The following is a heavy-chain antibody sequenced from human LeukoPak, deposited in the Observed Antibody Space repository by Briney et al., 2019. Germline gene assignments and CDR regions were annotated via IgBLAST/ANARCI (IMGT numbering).Heavy chain of an antibody. CDR2: IYSGGST. V-gene: IGHV3-66*01. Sequence: PGGSLRLSCAASGFTVSSNYMSWVRQAPGKGLEWVSIIYSGGSTYYADSVKGRFTISRDKSKNTLYLQMNSLRAEDTAVYYCASGYSTSSAGFDPWGRGTLVIVSS. CDR3: ASGYSTSSAGFDP. CDR1: GFTVSSNY. D-gene: IGHD6-13*01. J-gene: IGHJ2*01.